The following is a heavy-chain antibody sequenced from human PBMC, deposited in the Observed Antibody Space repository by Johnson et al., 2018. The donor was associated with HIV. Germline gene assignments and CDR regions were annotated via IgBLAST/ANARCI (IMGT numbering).Heavy chain of an antibody. V-gene: IGHV3-49*04. Sequence: VQLVESGGGLVQPGRSLRLSCTASGFTFGDYAMSWVRQAPGKGLEWVGFIRSKAYGGTTEYAASVKGRFTISRDDSKSIAYLQMNSLKTEDTAVYYCTTDLGNWDSPRSAFDMWGQGTMVTVSS. CDR2: IRSKAYGGTT. D-gene: IGHD1/OR15-1a*01. CDR1: GFTFGDYA. CDR3: TTDLGNWDSPRSAFDM. J-gene: IGHJ3*02.